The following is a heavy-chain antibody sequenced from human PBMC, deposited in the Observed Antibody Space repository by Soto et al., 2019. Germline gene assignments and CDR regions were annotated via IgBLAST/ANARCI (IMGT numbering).Heavy chain of an antibody. CDR3: ARSQGSSTSLEIYYYYYYGMDV. CDR2: IIPISGTA. D-gene: IGHD2-2*01. J-gene: IGHJ6*02. CDR1: GGTFSSYA. V-gene: IGHV1-69*01. Sequence: QVQLVQSGAEVQKPGSSVKVSCKASGGTFSSYAISWVRQAPGQGLEWMGGIIPISGTANYAQKFRGRVTITSDESTSTVYMEVSSLRSEDTAVYYCARSQGSSTSLEIYYYYYYGMDVWGQGTTVTVSS.